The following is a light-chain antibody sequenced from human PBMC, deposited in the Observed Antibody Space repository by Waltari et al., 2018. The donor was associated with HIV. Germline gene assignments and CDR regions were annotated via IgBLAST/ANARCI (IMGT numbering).Light chain of an antibody. CDR2: EVT. CDR1: SGDVVGYTF. Sequence: QSALTQPASVSGSPGQSITISCTGTSGDVVGYTFVSWYQQHPGKAPKLIIYEVTYRPSGFSYRCSGSKSVNTASLTISGLQAEDEADYYCCSYTSSNTYDFGTGTTVTVL. V-gene: IGLV2-14*03. J-gene: IGLJ1*01. CDR3: CSYTSSNTYD.